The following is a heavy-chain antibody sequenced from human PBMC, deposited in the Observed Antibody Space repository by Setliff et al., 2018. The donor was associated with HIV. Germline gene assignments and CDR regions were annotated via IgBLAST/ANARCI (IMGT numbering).Heavy chain of an antibody. Sequence: RGESLKISCRASGYTFTNYWIGWVRQMPGKGLEWIGVIYPGDSVTRYGPSFQGQVFISADRSITTAYLEWSSLKPSDTAMHYCIRRRRAPGTEDLEAVWGQGTLVTVSS. V-gene: IGHV5-51*01. J-gene: IGHJ4*02. CDR1: GYTFTNYW. CDR2: IYPGDSVT. CDR3: IRRRRAPGTEDLEAV. D-gene: IGHD1-26*01.